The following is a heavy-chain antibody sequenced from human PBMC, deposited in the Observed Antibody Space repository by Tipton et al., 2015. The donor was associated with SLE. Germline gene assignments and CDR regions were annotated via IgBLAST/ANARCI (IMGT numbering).Heavy chain of an antibody. D-gene: IGHD4-23*01. CDR1: GFTFSSYE. Sequence: VQLVQSGGGLVQPGGSLRLSCAASGFTFSSYELTWVRQAPGKGLEWVSYIGSRANMIYYADSVKGRFTISRDNAKNSLYLQMNSLRAEDTAVYHCVRVGSGYGGFFDYWGQGTLVTVSS. J-gene: IGHJ4*02. CDR3: VRVGSGYGGFFDY. V-gene: IGHV3-48*03. CDR2: IGSRANMI.